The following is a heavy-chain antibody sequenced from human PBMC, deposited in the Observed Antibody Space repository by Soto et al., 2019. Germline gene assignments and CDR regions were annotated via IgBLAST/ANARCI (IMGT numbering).Heavy chain of an antibody. V-gene: IGHV1-69*13. Sequence: GXSVKVSCKASGGSFSSYAISWVRQAPGQGLEWMGGIIPIFGTANYAQKFQGRVTITADESTSTAYMELSSLRSEDTAVYYCARDRRAGTCWFDHWGQGTLVTVSS. CDR2: IIPIFGTA. D-gene: IGHD1-7*01. CDR3: ARDRRAGTCWFDH. J-gene: IGHJ5*02. CDR1: GGSFSSYA.